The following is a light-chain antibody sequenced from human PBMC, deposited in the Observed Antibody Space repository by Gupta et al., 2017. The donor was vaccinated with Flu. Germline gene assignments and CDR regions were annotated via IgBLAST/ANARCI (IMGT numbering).Light chain of an antibody. Sequence: LSASVGDRVTITCRASQNIHTWLAWYQQKPGKAPKLLINRASNLKSGVPSRFGGSGSGTEFTLTISSLQPDDFATYYCQQYITYPWTFGQGTKVEI. CDR1: QNIHTW. CDR3: QQYITYPWT. J-gene: IGKJ1*01. CDR2: RAS. V-gene: IGKV1-5*03.